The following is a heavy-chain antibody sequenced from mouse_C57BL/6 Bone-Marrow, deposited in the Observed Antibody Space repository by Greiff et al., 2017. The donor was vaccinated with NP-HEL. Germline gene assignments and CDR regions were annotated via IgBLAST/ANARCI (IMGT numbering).Heavy chain of an antibody. CDR2: IDPENGDT. CDR3: TTAISTLVKGWFAY. D-gene: IGHD2-1*01. J-gene: IGHJ3*01. CDR1: GFNIKDDY. V-gene: IGHV14-4*01. Sequence: VQLQQSGAELVRPGASVKLSCTASGFNIKDDYMHWVKQRPEQGLEWIGWIDPENGDTEYASKFQGKATITADTSSNTAYLQLSSLTSEDTAVYYCTTAISTLVKGWFAYWGQGTLVTVSA.